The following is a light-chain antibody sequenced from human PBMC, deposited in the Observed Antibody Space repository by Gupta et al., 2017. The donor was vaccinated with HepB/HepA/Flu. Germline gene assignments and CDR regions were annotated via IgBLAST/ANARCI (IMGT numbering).Light chain of an antibody. CDR2: EVD. CDR1: SSDIGSYTR. J-gene: IGLJ1*01. CDR3: SSYTTSNTYV. Sequence: QSALTQPPSVSGAPGQSVTIPCTVTSSDIGSYTRVSWYQQSPGTAPKLLIYEVDNRPSGVPDRFSGSKSGNTASLTISGLQTEDEADYYCSSYTTSNTYVFGIGTKVTVL. V-gene: IGLV2-18*02.